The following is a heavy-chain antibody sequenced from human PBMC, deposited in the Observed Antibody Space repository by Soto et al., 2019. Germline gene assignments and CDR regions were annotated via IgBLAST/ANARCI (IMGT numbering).Heavy chain of an antibody. D-gene: IGHD3-22*01. V-gene: IGHV3-23*01. CDR2: VSGSGSDT. CDR1: GFTFRPYA. Sequence: EVQLLESGGGLVQPGGSLRLSCAASGFTFRPYAMSWVRQAPEKGLEWVSVVSGSGSDTYYADSVKGRFTISRDNSNNTLYLQINSLRAEDAAVYYCAKGPYYHDDSGRPTGYFDHWGQGALVTVSS. J-gene: IGHJ4*02. CDR3: AKGPYYHDDSGRPTGYFDH.